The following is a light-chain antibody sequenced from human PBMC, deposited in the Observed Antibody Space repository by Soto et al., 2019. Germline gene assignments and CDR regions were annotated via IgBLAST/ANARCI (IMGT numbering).Light chain of an antibody. CDR1: QKISSS. CDR3: QQTYA. CDR2: AAS. J-gene: IGKJ4*01. V-gene: IGKV1-39*01. Sequence: DIQMTQSPSSLSASVGDRVTITCRASQKISSSLNWYQQKPGTAPKLLIYAASSLQSGVPSRFSGSGSGTDFNLNITRLKTEDFATYYCQQTYAFGGETKIEIK.